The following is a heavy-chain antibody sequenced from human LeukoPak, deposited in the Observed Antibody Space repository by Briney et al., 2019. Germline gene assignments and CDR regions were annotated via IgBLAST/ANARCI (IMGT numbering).Heavy chain of an antibody. CDR3: ARALAAAAGRRAGMMGD. Sequence: ASVKVSCKASGYTFTGYYMHWVRQAPGQGLEWMGIINPSGGSTSNAQKFRGRVTMTSDMSTSTVYMELSSLRSEDTAVYYCARALAAAAGRRAGMMGDWGQGTLVTVSS. CDR1: GYTFTGYY. CDR2: INPSGGST. J-gene: IGHJ4*02. V-gene: IGHV1-46*01. D-gene: IGHD6-13*01.